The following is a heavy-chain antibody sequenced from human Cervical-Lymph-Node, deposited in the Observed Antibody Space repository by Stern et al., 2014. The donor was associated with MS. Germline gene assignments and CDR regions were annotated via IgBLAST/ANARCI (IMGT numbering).Heavy chain of an antibody. V-gene: IGHV1-46*03. D-gene: IGHD5-12*01. CDR2: INPRGGST. Sequence: VQLVESGTEVKKPGASMKVSCKTSGFIFTNYYIHWVRQVPGQGLEWMGIINPRGGSTDSAQEFQCRLTLTRDTSTTTVYMQLSSLRSEDTAVYYCARYYDGYDGGLDYWGQGTVVIVSS. CDR1: GFIFTNYY. J-gene: IGHJ4*02. CDR3: ARYYDGYDGGLDY.